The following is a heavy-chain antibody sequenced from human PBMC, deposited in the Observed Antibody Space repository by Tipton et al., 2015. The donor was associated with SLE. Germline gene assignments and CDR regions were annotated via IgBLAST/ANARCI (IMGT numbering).Heavy chain of an antibody. V-gene: IGHV4-59*01. CDR1: GGSISSYY. CDR3: ARKVAGTAEALDI. J-gene: IGHJ3*02. Sequence: TLSLTCTVSGGSISSYYWSWLRQPPGQGLEWIGYIYYSGSTNYNPSLKSRVTISVDTSKNQFSLKLSSVTAADTAVYYCARKVAGTAEALDIWGQGTMVTVSS. D-gene: IGHD6-19*01. CDR2: IYYSGST.